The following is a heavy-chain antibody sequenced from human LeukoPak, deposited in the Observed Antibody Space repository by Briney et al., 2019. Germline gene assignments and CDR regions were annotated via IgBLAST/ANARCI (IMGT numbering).Heavy chain of an antibody. J-gene: IGHJ4*02. CDR3: GRNGDYAIDF. CDR1: GFTFSSYG. V-gene: IGHV4-34*08. Sequence: GSLRLSCAASGFTFSSYGMHWVRQPPGKGLEWIGEIVHSGSTNYNPSLKSRVTISVDKSKNQFSLNLNSVTAADTAIYYCGRNGDYAIDFWGQGILVTVSS. CDR2: IVHSGST. D-gene: IGHD4-17*01.